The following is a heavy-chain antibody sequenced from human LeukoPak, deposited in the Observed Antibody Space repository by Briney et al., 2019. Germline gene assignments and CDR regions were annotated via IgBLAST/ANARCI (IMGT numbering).Heavy chain of an antibody. CDR1: GFTFSSYG. Sequence: GGSLRLSCAASGFTFSSYGMHWVRQAPGKWLEWVAVISYDGSNKYYADSVKGRFTISRDNSKNTLYLQMNSLRAEDTAVYYCAKEEQYSYAIWGQGTLVTVSS. CDR2: ISYDGSNK. CDR3: AKEEQYSYAI. V-gene: IGHV3-30*18. J-gene: IGHJ4*02. D-gene: IGHD5-18*01.